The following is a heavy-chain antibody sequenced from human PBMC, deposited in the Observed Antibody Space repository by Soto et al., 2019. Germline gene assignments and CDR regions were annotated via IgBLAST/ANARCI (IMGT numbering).Heavy chain of an antibody. CDR1: GFTLSTYD. V-gene: IGHV3-13*01. Sequence: GGSLRLACAASGFTLSTYDMHWVRQATGKGLEWVAALSYAGDTYYPGSVKGRFTVSRESAKNSLYLQMNSLTAGDTAVYYCAKGPHSASGHYYMAVWGKGTTVTVSS. CDR2: LSYAGDT. CDR3: AKGPHSASGHYYMAV. D-gene: IGHD3-10*01. J-gene: IGHJ6*03.